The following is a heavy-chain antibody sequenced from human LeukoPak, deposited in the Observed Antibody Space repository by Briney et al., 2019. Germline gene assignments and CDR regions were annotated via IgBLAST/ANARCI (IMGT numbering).Heavy chain of an antibody. V-gene: IGHV4-34*01. CDR1: GGSFSGYY. Sequence: SETLSLTCAVYGGSFSGYYWSWIRQPPGKGLEWIGEINHSGSTNYNPSLKSRVTISVDTSKNQFSLKLSSVTAADTAVYYCASGYDYYFDYWGQGTLVTVSS. D-gene: IGHD5-12*01. CDR2: INHSGST. J-gene: IGHJ4*02. CDR3: ASGYDYYFDY.